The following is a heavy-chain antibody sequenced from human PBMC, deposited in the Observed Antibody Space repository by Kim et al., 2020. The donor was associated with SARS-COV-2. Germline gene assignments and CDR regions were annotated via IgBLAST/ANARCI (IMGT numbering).Heavy chain of an antibody. D-gene: IGHD2-8*01. V-gene: IGHV3-21*05. CDR3: ARGLSLCCPGGFDY. Sequence: GGSLRLSCAASEFTFSRYSMNWVRQAPGKGLEWVSYISRNSSYIYYADSVEGRFTISRDNAKNSLYLQMNSLRADDTAMYYCARGLSLCCPGGFDYCGQG. J-gene: IGHJ4*02. CDR1: EFTFSRYS. CDR2: ISRNSSYI.